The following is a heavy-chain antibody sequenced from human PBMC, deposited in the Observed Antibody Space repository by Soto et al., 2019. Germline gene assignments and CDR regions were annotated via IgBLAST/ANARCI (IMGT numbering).Heavy chain of an antibody. Sequence: VKVSCKASGGTFSSYAISWVRQAPGQGLEWMGEIIPIFGTANYAQKFQGRVTITADKSTSTAYMELSSLRSEDTAVYYCALSGYDYVVVDYWGQGTLVTVSS. CDR3: ALSGYDYVVVDY. D-gene: IGHD5-12*01. V-gene: IGHV1-69*06. CDR1: GGTFSSYA. CDR2: IIPIFGTA. J-gene: IGHJ4*02.